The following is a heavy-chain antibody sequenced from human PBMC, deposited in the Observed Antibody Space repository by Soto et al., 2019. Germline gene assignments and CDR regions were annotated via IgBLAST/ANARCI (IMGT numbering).Heavy chain of an antibody. V-gene: IGHV3-30-3*01. J-gene: IGHJ4*02. CDR1: GFTFRSYA. Sequence: QVQLVESGGGVVQPGRSLRLSCAASGFTFRSYAMHWVRQAPGKGLEWVAVISYDGSNKYYADSVKGRFTISRDNSKNTLYLQMNSLRAEDTAVYYCASHLDYYDSSGISPFDYWGQGTLVTVSS. D-gene: IGHD3-22*01. CDR2: ISYDGSNK. CDR3: ASHLDYYDSSGISPFDY.